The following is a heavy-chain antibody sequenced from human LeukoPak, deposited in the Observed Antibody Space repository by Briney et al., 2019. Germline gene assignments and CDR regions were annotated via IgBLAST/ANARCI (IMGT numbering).Heavy chain of an antibody. D-gene: IGHD5-24*01. V-gene: IGHV3-21*01. J-gene: IGHJ1*01. CDR1: GFTFTSFS. CDR3: ARELSGDGYNPLAF. CDR2: ISSDGSGI. Sequence: GGSLRLSCAASGFTFTSFSMNWVRQTPGKGLEWVSSISSDGSGIFYADSVKGRFTVSRDNAKKSLLLQMNSPRADDTAVYYCARELSGDGYNPLAFWGQGTMVTVSS.